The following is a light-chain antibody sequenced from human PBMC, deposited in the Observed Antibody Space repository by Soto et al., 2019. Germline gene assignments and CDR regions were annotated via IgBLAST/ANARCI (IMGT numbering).Light chain of an antibody. CDR1: SSDVGSYNL. CDR3: SSYTTSGTFVV. V-gene: IGLV2-14*02. CDR2: DVS. J-gene: IGLJ2*01. Sequence: QSALTQPASVSGSPGQSITISCTGTSSDVGSYNLVSWYQQHPGKAPKLMISDVSSRPSGVSDRFSGSKSGNTASLTISGLQAGDEATYYCSSYTTSGTFVVFGGGTKVTVL.